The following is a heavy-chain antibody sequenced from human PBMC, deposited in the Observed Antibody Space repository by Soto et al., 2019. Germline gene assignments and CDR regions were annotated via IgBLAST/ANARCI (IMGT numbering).Heavy chain of an antibody. CDR2: ISGSGGST. D-gene: IGHD3-3*01. V-gene: IGHV3-23*01. CDR3: AKVLETITIFGVVINYAFDI. CDR1: GFTFSSYA. Sequence: PGGSLRLWCAASGFTFSSYAMSWVRQAPGKGLEWVSAISGSGGSTYYADSVKGRFTISRDNSKNTLYLQMNSLRAEDTAVYYCAKVLETITIFGVVINYAFDIWGQGTMVTVSS. J-gene: IGHJ3*02.